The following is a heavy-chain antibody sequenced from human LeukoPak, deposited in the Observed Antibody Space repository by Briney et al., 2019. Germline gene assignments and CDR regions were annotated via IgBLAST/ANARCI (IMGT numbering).Heavy chain of an antibody. D-gene: IGHD3-10*01. CDR1: GGSISSYY. J-gene: IGHJ4*02. Sequence: SETLSLTCTVSGGSISSYYWSWIRQPPGKGLEWIGYIYYSGSTNYNPSLKSRVTISVDTSKNQFSLKLSSVTAADTAVYYCARSSMVWGVIITHPLGFDYWGQGTLVTVSS. CDR3: ARSSMVWGVIITHPLGFDY. CDR2: IYYSGST. V-gene: IGHV4-59*08.